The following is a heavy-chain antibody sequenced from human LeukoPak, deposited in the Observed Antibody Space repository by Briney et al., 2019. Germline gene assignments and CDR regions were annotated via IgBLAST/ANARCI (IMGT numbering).Heavy chain of an antibody. CDR1: GGSISSYY. CDR3: ARDEAAAGTVYYYMDV. J-gene: IGHJ6*03. CDR2: IYTSGST. D-gene: IGHD6-13*01. V-gene: IGHV4-4*07. Sequence: PSETLSLTCTVSGGSISSYYWSWIRQPAGKGLEWIGRIYTSGSTNYNPSLKSRVTMSVDTSKNQFSLKLSSVTAADTAVYYCARDEAAAGTVYYYMDVWGKGTTVTISS.